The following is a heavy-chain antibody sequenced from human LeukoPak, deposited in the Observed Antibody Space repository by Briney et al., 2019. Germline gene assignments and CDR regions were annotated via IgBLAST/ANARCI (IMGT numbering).Heavy chain of an antibody. CDR1: GGSFSGYY. Sequence: SETLSLTCAVYGGSFSGYYWSWIRQPPGKGREWMGEINHSGSTNYNPSLKSPVTISEDTSKNQFSLNMTSVTAADTAVYYCARGSPTTGRYYYGSGSYGDFDIWGQGTMVTASS. V-gene: IGHV4-34*01. CDR3: ARGSPTTGRYYYGSGSYGDFDI. CDR2: INHSGST. D-gene: IGHD3-10*01. J-gene: IGHJ3*02.